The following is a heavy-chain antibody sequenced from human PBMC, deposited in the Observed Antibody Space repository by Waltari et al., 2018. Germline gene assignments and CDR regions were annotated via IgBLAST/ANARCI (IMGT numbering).Heavy chain of an antibody. V-gene: IGHV4-38-2*02. CDR2: IYHRGST. J-gene: IGHJ4*02. D-gene: IGHD2-8*01. Sequence: QVQLQESGPGLVKPSETLSLTCAVSGYSISSGYYWGWIRQPPGKGLEWIGSIYHRGSTYYNPSLRSRVTISVDTSKNQFSLKLSSVTAADTAVYYCAREYCTNGVCYDYWGQGTLVTVSS. CDR3: AREYCTNGVCYDY. CDR1: GYSISSGYY.